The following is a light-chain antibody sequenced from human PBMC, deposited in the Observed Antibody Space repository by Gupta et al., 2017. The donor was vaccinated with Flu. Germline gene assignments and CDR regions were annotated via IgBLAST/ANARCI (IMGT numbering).Light chain of an antibody. CDR3: QQDDAHRT. J-gene: IGKJ1*01. CDR2: KSS. Sequence: IQMTQSPSTLSASVGDRVTITCRASQSISSWLAWYQQKPGKAPKLLIYKSSTVENGVPSRFSGRGYGTEFTLTSNSLQPDDFATYYCQQDDAHRTFGQGTKVEVK. V-gene: IGKV1-5*03. CDR1: QSISSW.